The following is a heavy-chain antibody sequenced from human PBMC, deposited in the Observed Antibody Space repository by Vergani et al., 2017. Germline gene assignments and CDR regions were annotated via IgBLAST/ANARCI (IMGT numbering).Heavy chain of an antibody. CDR2: ISSGGGDI. D-gene: IGHD3-10*01. Sequence: EVQLLESGGGLVQPGGSRRLSCAGAGFTFDTYTMAYVRQAPGKGLEWVATISSGGGDICYADSVKGRFTISRDNSKNTLFLQMNSLKDEDTAVYYCTTAWGLYYLHGEYFQYWGRGTLVSVSS. CDR3: TTAWGLYYLHGEYFQY. V-gene: IGHV3-23*01. J-gene: IGHJ1*01. CDR1: GFTFDTYT.